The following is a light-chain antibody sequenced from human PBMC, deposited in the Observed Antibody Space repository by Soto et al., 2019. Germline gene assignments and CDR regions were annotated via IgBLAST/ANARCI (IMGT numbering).Light chain of an antibody. J-gene: IGLJ1*01. Sequence: QSVLTQPPSASGTPGQRVTISCSGSSSNIGSNTVNWYQQPPGTAPKLLIYSNNQRPSGVPDRFSGSKSGTSASLAISGLQSEDEADYYCAAWDDRLHHVFGPGSKLTVL. CDR3: AAWDDRLHHV. V-gene: IGLV1-44*01. CDR1: SSNIGSNT. CDR2: SNN.